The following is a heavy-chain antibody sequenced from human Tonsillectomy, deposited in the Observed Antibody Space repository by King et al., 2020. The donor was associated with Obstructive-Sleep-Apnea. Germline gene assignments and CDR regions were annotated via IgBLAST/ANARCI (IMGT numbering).Heavy chain of an antibody. D-gene: IGHD3-16*01. V-gene: IGHV3-66*01. Sequence: VQLVESGGGLVQPGGSLRLSCAASGLTVSSNYMSWVRQAPGKGLEWVSVIYSGGSKYYGDSVKGRFIISRDNSKNTLYLQMNSLRVEDTAVYYCARARNYYDGEFDTWGQGTLVTVSS. CDR2: IYSGGSK. CDR3: ARARNYYDGEFDT. J-gene: IGHJ5*02. CDR1: GLTVSSNY.